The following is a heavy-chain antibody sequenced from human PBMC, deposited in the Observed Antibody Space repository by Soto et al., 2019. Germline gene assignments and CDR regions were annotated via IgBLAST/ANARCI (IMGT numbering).Heavy chain of an antibody. V-gene: IGHV3-23*01. CDR3: AKDRANYDVHFDY. CDR2: ISGSGGST. CDR1: GFTFSSYA. J-gene: IGHJ4*02. D-gene: IGHD3-22*01. Sequence: LRLSCAASGFTFSSYAMSWVRQAPGKGLEWVSAISGSGGSTYYADSVKGRFTISRDNSKNTLYLQMNSLRAEDTAVYYCAKDRANYDVHFDYWGQGTLVTVSS.